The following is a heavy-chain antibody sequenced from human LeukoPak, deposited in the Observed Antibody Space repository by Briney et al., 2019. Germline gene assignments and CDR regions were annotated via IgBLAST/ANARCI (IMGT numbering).Heavy chain of an antibody. V-gene: IGHV4-61*02. CDR3: ARQVNDYVLQDFDY. CDR2: IYTSGST. Sequence: PSETLSLTCTVSGGSISSGSYYWSWIRQPAGKGLEWIGRIYTSGSTYYNPSLKSRVTISVDTSKNQFSLKLSSVTAADTAVYYCARQVNDYVLQDFDYWGQGTLVTVSS. J-gene: IGHJ4*02. D-gene: IGHD3-16*01. CDR1: GGSISSGSYY.